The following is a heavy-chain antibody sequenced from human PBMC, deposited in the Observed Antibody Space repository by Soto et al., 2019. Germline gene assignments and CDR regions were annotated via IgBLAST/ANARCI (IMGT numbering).Heavy chain of an antibody. Sequence: ASVKVSCKASGGTFSSYAISWVRQAPGQGLEWMGGIIPIFGTANYAQKFQGRVTITADESTSTAYMELSSLRSEDTAVYYCARSQIVVVPAAIRRYFDYWGQGTLVTVSS. CDR1: GGTFSSYA. J-gene: IGHJ4*02. V-gene: IGHV1-69*13. CDR2: IIPIFGTA. D-gene: IGHD2-2*02. CDR3: ARSQIVVVPAAIRRYFDY.